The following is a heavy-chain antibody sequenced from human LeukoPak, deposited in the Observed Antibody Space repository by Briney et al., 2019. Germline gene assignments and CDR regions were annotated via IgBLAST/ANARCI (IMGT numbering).Heavy chain of an antibody. CDR2: ISAYNGNT. J-gene: IGHJ4*02. V-gene: IGHV1-18*01. Sequence: GASVKVSCKASGYTFTSYGISWVRQAPGQGLEWMGWISAYNGNTNYAQKLRGRVTMTTDTSTSTAYMELRSLRSDDTAVYYCARDSSGYSYGTLYFDYWGQGTLVTVSS. D-gene: IGHD5-18*01. CDR1: GYTFTSYG. CDR3: ARDSSGYSYGTLYFDY.